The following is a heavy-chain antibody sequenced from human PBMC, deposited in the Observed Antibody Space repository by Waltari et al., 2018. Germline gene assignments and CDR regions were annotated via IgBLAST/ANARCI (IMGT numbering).Heavy chain of an antibody. Sequence: QVQLQESGPGLVKPSETLSLTCTFPGGSIRSYYWSWIRQPPGKGLEWIGYIYSSGSTNYNPSLKSRVIISVDTSKNQFSLKVRSMTAADTAVYYCARDRGYQDYWGQGTLVTVSS. CDR3: ARDRGYQDY. J-gene: IGHJ4*02. V-gene: IGHV4-59*01. CDR1: GGSIRSYY. CDR2: IYSSGST. D-gene: IGHD3-10*01.